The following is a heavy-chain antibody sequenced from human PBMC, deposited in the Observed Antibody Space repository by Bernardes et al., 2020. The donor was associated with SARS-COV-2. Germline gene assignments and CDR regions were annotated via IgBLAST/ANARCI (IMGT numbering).Heavy chain of an antibody. CDR1: GFTFSSYW. Sequence: GGSLRLSCAASGFTFSSYWMHWVRQAPEKGLVWVSRINTDGKTITYADSVKGRFTISRDNANNILYLQMNSLRAEDTAVYYCVRSAFKSGRGYYYDNWGQGTLVTVSS. D-gene: IGHD1-26*01. J-gene: IGHJ4*02. V-gene: IGHV3-74*01. CDR3: VRSAFKSGRGYYYDN. CDR2: INTDGKTI.